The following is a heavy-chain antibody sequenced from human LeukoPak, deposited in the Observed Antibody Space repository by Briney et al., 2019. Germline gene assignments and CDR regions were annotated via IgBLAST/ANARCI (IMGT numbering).Heavy chain of an antibody. Sequence: SETLSLTCAVSGGSFSGYYWSWIRPPPGKWLEWIGEINHSGSTNYNPSLKIRVTISVDTSKNQFSLKLSSVTAADTAVYYCARRPQITMIVVVSSDWFDPWGQGTLVTVSS. CDR3: ARRPQITMIVVVSSDWFDP. D-gene: IGHD3-22*01. J-gene: IGHJ5*02. CDR1: GGSFSGYY. CDR2: INHSGST. V-gene: IGHV4-34*01.